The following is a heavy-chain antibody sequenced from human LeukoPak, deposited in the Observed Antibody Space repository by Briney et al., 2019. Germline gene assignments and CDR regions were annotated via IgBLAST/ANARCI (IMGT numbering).Heavy chain of an antibody. V-gene: IGHV3-53*01. Sequence: TGGSLRLSCAASGFTVSSNYMSWVRQAPGKGLEWVSVIYSGGSTYYADSVKGRFTISRDYSKNTLYLQMNSLRAEDTAVYYCARVKTAMVDDAFDIWGQGTMVTVSS. CDR3: ARVKTAMVDDAFDI. CDR1: GFTVSSNY. D-gene: IGHD5-18*01. J-gene: IGHJ3*02. CDR2: IYSGGST.